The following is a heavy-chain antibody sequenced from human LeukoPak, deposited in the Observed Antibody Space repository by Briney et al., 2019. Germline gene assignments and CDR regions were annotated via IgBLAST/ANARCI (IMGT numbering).Heavy chain of an antibody. J-gene: IGHJ4*02. D-gene: IGHD6-19*01. Sequence: ASVKVSCKASGYTFTGYYMHWVRQAPGQGLEWMGWINPNSGGTHYAQKFQGRVTMTRDTSISTAYMELSRLRSDDTAVYYCARSGIAVAGFDYWGQGTLVTVSS. CDR2: INPNSGGT. CDR3: ARSGIAVAGFDY. V-gene: IGHV1-2*02. CDR1: GYTFTGYY.